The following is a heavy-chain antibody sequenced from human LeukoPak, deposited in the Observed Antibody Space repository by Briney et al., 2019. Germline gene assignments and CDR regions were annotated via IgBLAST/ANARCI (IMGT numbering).Heavy chain of an antibody. Sequence: SVKVSCKASGGTFSSYAISWVRQAPGQGLEWMGRIIPILGIANYAQKFQGRVTITADKSTSTAYMELSSLRSEDTAVYYCARAPPYYDSSGYPYYFDYWGQGTLVTVSS. V-gene: IGHV1-69*04. CDR1: GGTFSSYA. D-gene: IGHD3-22*01. J-gene: IGHJ4*02. CDR2: IIPILGIA. CDR3: ARAPPYYDSSGYPYYFDY.